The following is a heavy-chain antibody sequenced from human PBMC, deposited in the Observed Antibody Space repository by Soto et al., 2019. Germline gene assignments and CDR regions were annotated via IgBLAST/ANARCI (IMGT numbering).Heavy chain of an antibody. CDR3: ARDRGPIAAAAPYYFDY. CDR2: IIPILGIA. D-gene: IGHD6-13*01. Sequence: KKTQASVKVSCKASGGTFSSYTISWVRQAPGQGLEWMGRIIPILGIANYAQKFQGRVTITADKSTSTAYMELSSLRSEDTAVYYCARDRGPIAAAAPYYFDYWGQGTLVTVSS. J-gene: IGHJ4*02. CDR1: GGTFSSYT. V-gene: IGHV1-69*04.